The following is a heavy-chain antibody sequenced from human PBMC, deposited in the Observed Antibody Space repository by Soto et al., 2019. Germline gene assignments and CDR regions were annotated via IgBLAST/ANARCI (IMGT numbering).Heavy chain of an antibody. Sequence: QVQLVQSGAEVKKPGASVKVSCKASGYTFTGYYMHWVRQAPGQGLEWMGWINPNSGGTNYAQKFQGWVTMTRDTSISTAYMELSRLRSDDTAVYYCARDEGTYCGGDCYSANAFDIWGQGTMVTVSS. V-gene: IGHV1-2*04. CDR2: INPNSGGT. CDR1: GYTFTGYY. J-gene: IGHJ3*02. D-gene: IGHD2-21*02. CDR3: ARDEGTYCGGDCYSANAFDI.